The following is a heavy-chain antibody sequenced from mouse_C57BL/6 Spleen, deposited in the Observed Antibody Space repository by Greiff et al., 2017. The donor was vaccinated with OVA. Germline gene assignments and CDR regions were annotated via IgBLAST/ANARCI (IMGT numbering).Heavy chain of an antibody. D-gene: IGHD1-1*01. Sequence: QVQLQQPGAELVKPGASVKLSCKASGYTFTSYWMQWVKQRPGQGLEWIGEIDPSDSYTNYNQKFKGKATLTVDTSSSTAYMQLSSLTSEDSAVYYCARRDGSSYPCYAMDYWGQGTSVTVSS. CDR1: GYTFTSYW. CDR2: IDPSDSYT. V-gene: IGHV1-50*01. J-gene: IGHJ4*01. CDR3: ARRDGSSYPCYAMDY.